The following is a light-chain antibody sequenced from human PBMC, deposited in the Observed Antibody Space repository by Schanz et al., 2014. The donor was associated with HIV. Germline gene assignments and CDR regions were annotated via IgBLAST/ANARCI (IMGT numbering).Light chain of an antibody. CDR3: GAFTTRNTWV. CDR2: DVS. V-gene: IGLV2-14*03. J-gene: IGLJ3*02. Sequence: QSALTQPASVSGTPGQSITISCTGSSSDVGGYNYVSWYQQHPDKAPKLMIYDVSDRPSGVSNRFSGSKSGNTASLTISGLQADDEADYYCGAFTTRNTWVFGGGTKLTVL. CDR1: SSDVGGYNY.